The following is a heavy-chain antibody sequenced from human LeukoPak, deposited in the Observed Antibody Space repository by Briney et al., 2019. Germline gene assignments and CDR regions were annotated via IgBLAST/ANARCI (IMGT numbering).Heavy chain of an antibody. CDR3: ARGSLSSGSYLNY. D-gene: IGHD1-26*01. J-gene: IGHJ4*02. CDR2: IKQDGSEK. Sequence: GGSLRLSCAVSGFTFSTYWMSWVRQAPGKGQEWVANIKQDGSEKYYVDSVKGRFTISRDNAKNSLYLQMNSLRVEDTAVYYCARGSLSSGSYLNYWGQGTLVTVSS. V-gene: IGHV3-7*01. CDR1: GFTFSTYW.